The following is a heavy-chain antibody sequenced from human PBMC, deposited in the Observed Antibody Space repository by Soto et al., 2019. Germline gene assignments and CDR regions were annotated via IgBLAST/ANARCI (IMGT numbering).Heavy chain of an antibody. J-gene: IGHJ5*02. D-gene: IGHD2-2*01. CDR3: ARVPDR. V-gene: IGHV4-30-2*01. CDR1: GGSISSGGYS. CDR2: IYHSGST. Sequence: SETLSLTCAVSGGSISSGGYSWSLIRQPPGKGLEWIGYIYHSGSTYYNPSLKSRVTISVDRSKNQFSLKLSSVTAADTAVYYCARVPDRWGQGTLVTGSS.